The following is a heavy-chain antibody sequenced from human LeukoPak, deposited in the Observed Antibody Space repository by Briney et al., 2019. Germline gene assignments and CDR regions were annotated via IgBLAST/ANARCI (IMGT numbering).Heavy chain of an antibody. V-gene: IGHV3-33*01. CDR2: IWYDGSNK. Sequence: GGSLRLSCAASGFTFSSYGMHWVRQAPGKGLEWVVIIWYDGSNKYYADSVKGRFTISRDNSKNTLYLQMNSLRAEDTAVYYCVRDGYDRSGRIKWGFGYWGQGTLVTVSS. J-gene: IGHJ4*02. D-gene: IGHD3-22*01. CDR3: VRDGYDRSGRIKWGFGY. CDR1: GFTFSSYG.